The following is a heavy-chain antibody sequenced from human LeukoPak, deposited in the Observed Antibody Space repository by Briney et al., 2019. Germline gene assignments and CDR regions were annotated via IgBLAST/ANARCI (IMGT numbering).Heavy chain of an antibody. V-gene: IGHV3-7*04. Sequence: GGSLRLSCAGSGFTFSSYWMNWIRQAPGKGLEWVANIKPDGSEKYYVDSAKGRFTISRDNAKSSLYLQVNSLSAEDTAVYYCARASGAAFDVWGQGTRVTVAS. CDR3: ARASGAAFDV. D-gene: IGHD1-26*01. J-gene: IGHJ3*01. CDR1: GFTFSSYW. CDR2: IKPDGSEK.